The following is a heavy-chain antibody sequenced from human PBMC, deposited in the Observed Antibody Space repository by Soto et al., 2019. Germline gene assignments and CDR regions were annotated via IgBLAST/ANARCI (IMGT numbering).Heavy chain of an antibody. J-gene: IGHJ6*02. Sequence: QVQLVQSGAEVKKPGSSVNVSCKASGGTFSRYAISWVRQAPGQLLEWMGGIIPIFGTANYAQKFPGRVTITADESTSTAYMERSSLRSEDTAVYYCARGSGYYYYYYGMDVWGQGTTVTVSS. CDR1: GGTFSRYA. D-gene: IGHD3-22*01. CDR2: IIPIFGTA. CDR3: ARGSGYYYYYYGMDV. V-gene: IGHV1-69*01.